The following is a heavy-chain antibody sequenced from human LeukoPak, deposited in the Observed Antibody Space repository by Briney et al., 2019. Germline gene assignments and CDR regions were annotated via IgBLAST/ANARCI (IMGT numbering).Heavy chain of an antibody. D-gene: IGHD3-10*01. CDR2: IYYSGST. CDR1: GGSISSYY. J-gene: IGHJ4*02. Sequence: ETLCLTCTVSGGSISSYYWSWIRQPPGKGLEWIGYIYYSGSTNYNPSLKSRVTISVDTSKNQFSLKLSSVTAADTAVYYCARAPGAPEWFGELLFYFDYWGQGTLVTVSS. CDR3: ARAPGAPEWFGELLFYFDY. V-gene: IGHV4-59*01.